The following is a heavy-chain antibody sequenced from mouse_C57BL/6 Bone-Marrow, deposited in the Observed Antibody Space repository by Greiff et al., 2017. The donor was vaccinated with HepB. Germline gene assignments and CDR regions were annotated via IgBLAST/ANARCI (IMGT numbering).Heavy chain of an antibody. V-gene: IGHV5-4*01. D-gene: IGHD2-4*01. CDR1: GFTFSSYA. CDR3: ARENYEAY. CDR2: ISDGGSYT. J-gene: IGHJ3*01. Sequence: VQLVESGGGLVKPGGSLKLSCAASGFTFSSYAMSWVRQTPEKRLEWVATISDGGSYTYYPDNVKGRFTISRDNAKNNLYLQMSHLKSEDTAMYYCARENYEAYWGQGTLVTVSA.